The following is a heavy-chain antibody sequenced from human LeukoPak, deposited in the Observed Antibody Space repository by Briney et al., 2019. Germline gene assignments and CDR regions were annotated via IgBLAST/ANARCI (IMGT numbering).Heavy chain of an antibody. CDR2: IYYSGST. CDR3: ARKRRPNTYYDFWSGSDYFDY. CDR1: GGSISSGGYY. V-gene: IGHV4-30-4*08. D-gene: IGHD3-3*01. J-gene: IGHJ4*02. Sequence: SQTLSLTCTVSGGSISSGGYYWSWIRQHPGKGLEWIGYIYYSGSTYYNPSLKSRVTISVDTSKNQFSLKLSSVTAADTAVYYCARKRRPNTYYDFWSGSDYFDYWGQGTLVTVSS.